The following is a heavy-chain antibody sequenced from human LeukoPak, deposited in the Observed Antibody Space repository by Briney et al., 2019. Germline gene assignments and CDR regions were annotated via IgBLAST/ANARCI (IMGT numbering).Heavy chain of an antibody. J-gene: IGHJ4*02. CDR2: ISTYNGNT. CDR3: ARGGDSSGLNRFAY. CDR1: GYTFTSYG. V-gene: IGHV1-18*01. D-gene: IGHD3-22*01. Sequence: ASVKVSCKASGYTFTSYGIRWVRQAPGQGLEWMVWISTYNGNTNYAQKLQGRVTMTRDTSTSTAYMELRSLRSDDTAVYYCARGGDSSGLNRFAYWGQGTLVTVSS.